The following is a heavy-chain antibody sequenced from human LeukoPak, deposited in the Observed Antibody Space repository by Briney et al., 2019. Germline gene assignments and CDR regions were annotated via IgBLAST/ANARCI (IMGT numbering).Heavy chain of an antibody. D-gene: IGHD3-3*01. Sequence: PGGSLRLSCAASGFTFSSYAMHWVRQAPGKGLEWVAVISYDGSNKYYADSVKGRFTISRDNSKNTLHLQMNSLRAEDTAVYYCARDRYDFWAFYYYYYMDVWGKGTTVTVSS. V-gene: IGHV3-30*04. CDR3: ARDRYDFWAFYYYYYMDV. CDR2: ISYDGSNK. CDR1: GFTFSSYA. J-gene: IGHJ6*03.